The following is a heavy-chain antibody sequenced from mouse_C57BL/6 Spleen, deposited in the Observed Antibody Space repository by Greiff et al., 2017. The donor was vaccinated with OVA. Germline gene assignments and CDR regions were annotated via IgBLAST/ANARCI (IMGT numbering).Heavy chain of an antibody. V-gene: IGHV1-19*01. CDR1: GYTFTDYY. CDR3: SRNHYYSSYVAY. D-gene: IGHD2-5*01. CDR2: INPYNGGT. J-gene: IGHJ3*01. Sequence: EVQLQESGPVLVKPGASVKMSCKASGYTFTDYYMHWVKQSPGKSLEWIGVINPYNGGTSYNQKFKGKATLTVDKSSSTAYMELNSLTSEASAVYCCSRNHYYSSYVAYWGQGPLVTVSA.